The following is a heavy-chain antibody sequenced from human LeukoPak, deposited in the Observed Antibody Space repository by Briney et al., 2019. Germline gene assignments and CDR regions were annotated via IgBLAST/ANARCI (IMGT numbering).Heavy chain of an antibody. CDR1: GFTFRNYG. V-gene: IGHV3-33*01. Sequence: PGGSLGLSCAASGFTFRNYGMQWVRQAPGKGLEWVAVIWFDGSDKKYADSVKGRFTISRDNSKSALYLQMNSLRAEDTAVYYCATVRRGSGWYADIWGQGTPVTVSS. CDR2: IWFDGSDK. D-gene: IGHD6-19*01. CDR3: ATVRRGSGWYADI. J-gene: IGHJ6*02.